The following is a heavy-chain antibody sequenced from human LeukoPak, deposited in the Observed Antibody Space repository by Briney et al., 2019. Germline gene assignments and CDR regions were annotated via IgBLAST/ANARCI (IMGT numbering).Heavy chain of an antibody. Sequence: PGGSLRLSCAVSGLTFRDYYMGWIRQAPGKGLEWVSYITSSGGGVYYADSVKGRFTISRDNTKSSSYLQMNSPRADDTAIYYCARAYHDAFDIWGQGTMVTVSS. CDR3: ARAYHDAFDI. V-gene: IGHV3-11*04. CDR2: ITSSGGGV. D-gene: IGHD2-2*01. CDR1: GLTFRDYY. J-gene: IGHJ3*02.